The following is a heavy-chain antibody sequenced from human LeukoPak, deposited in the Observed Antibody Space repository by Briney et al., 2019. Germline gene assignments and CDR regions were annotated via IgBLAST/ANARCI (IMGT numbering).Heavy chain of an antibody. D-gene: IGHD5-18*01. V-gene: IGHV1-2*02. CDR3: ARGPYELWHPWYFDY. CDR1: GYIFIDYY. Sequence: ASVKVSCKASGYIFIDYYMHWVRQAPGQGLEWMGWINPNSGGTNYAQKFQGRVTMTRDTSISTAYMELSRLRSDDTAVYYCARGPYELWHPWYFDYWGQGTLVTVSS. CDR2: INPNSGGT. J-gene: IGHJ4*02.